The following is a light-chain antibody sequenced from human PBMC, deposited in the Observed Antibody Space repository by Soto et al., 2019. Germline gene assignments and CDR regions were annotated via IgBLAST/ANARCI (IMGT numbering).Light chain of an antibody. CDR3: QSYDSSNHWV. Sequence: FMLTQPHSVSESPGKTVTISCTRSSGSIASNYVQWYQQRPGSAPTTVIYEDNQRPSGVPDRFSGSIDSSSNSASLTISGLKTEDEADYYYQSYDSSNHWVFGGGTKVTVL. V-gene: IGLV6-57*03. CDR1: SGSIASNY. J-gene: IGLJ3*02. CDR2: EDN.